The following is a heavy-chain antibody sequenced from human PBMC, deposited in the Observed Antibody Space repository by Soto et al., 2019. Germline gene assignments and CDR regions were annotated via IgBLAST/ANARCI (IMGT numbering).Heavy chain of an antibody. D-gene: IGHD5-18*01. Sequence: GGSLRLSCAASGFTFSDSAMHWVRQASGKGLEWIGRIRNRTNNYATTFIASVRGRFTISRDDSKNTVYLQMNRLRIDDTAVYYCTSRRDWTAVDPPDYWGLGTLVTVSS. CDR1: GFTFSDSA. CDR3: TSRRDWTAVDPPDY. V-gene: IGHV3-73*01. J-gene: IGHJ4*02. CDR2: IRNRTNNYAT.